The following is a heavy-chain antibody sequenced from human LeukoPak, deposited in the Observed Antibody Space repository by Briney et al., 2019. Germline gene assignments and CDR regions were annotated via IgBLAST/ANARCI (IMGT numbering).Heavy chain of an antibody. V-gene: IGHV3-30*03. CDR2: ISYDGSNK. CDR3: ARVALRWEGDYFDY. D-gene: IGHD4-23*01. J-gene: IGHJ4*02. Sequence: PGGSLRLSCATSGFIFSSDSMIWVRQAPGKGLEWVAVISYDGSNKYYADSVKGRFTISRDNSKNTLYLQMNSLRAEDTAVYFCARVALRWEGDYFDYWGQGSLVTVSS. CDR1: GFIFSSDS.